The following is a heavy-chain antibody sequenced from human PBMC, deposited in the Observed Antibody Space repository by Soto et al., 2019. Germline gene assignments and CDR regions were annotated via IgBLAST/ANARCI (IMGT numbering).Heavy chain of an antibody. CDR1: GFTFRNYA. Sequence: EVELLESGGGLVEPGGSVRLSCAASGFTFRNYAMSWVRQAPGKGLEWVSSIHGEGAGSFYADAVKGRFTVSRDDSKETLYLQMRSLRVDYTAVYYCVKDGVARNGNWDWFDPWGQGTLVTVAS. CDR3: VKDGVARNGNWDWFDP. CDR2: IHGEGAGS. J-gene: IGHJ5*02. D-gene: IGHD2-15*01. V-gene: IGHV3-23*01.